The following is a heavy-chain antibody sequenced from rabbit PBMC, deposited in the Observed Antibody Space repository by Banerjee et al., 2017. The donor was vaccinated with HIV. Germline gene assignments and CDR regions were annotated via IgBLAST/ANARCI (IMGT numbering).Heavy chain of an antibody. J-gene: IGHJ4*01. V-gene: IGHV1S43*01. CDR1: GFTISSSYW. CDR3: ATGDGGDGYASRWNL. CDR2: IFIHVGGST. D-gene: IGHD6-1*01. Sequence: QEQLEESGGDLVKPEGSLTLTCTASGFTISSSYWICWVRQAPGKGLEWIACIFIHVGGSTWYASWVNGRFTISRSTSLNTVDLKMTSLTAADTATYFCATGDGGDGYASRWNLWGQGTLVTVS.